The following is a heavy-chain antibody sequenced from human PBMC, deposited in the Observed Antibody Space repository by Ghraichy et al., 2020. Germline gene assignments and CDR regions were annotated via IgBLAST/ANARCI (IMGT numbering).Heavy chain of an antibody. D-gene: IGHD5-24*01. CDR2: IYYTGST. CDR3: ARHADDYGDY. J-gene: IGHJ4*02. CDR1: GGSISSSSYY. Sequence: SETLSLTCTVSGGSISSSSYYWGWIRQPPGKGLEWVGSIYYTGSTYYNPSLKSRVTISVDTSKNQFSLKLSSVTAADTAVYYCARHADDYGDYWGQGTLVTVSS. V-gene: IGHV4-39*01.